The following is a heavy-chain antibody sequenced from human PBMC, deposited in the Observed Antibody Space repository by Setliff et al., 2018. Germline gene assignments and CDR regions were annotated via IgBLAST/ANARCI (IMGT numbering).Heavy chain of an antibody. J-gene: IGHJ6*03. V-gene: IGHV3-48*01. CDR2: ISTSSGTR. CDR1: GFTFSTYD. Sequence: PGGSLRLSCAASGFTFSTYDMSWVRQAPGKGLEWISYISTSSGTRYYADSVKGRFTISRDNSKNTLYLQMNSLRAEDTAVYYCARVGGDWVEYYYYYMDVWGKGTTVTVSS. D-gene: IGHD3-16*01. CDR3: ARVGGDWVEYYYYYMDV.